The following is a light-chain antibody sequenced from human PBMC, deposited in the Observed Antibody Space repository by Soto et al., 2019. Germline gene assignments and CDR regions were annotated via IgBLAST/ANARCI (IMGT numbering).Light chain of an antibody. CDR3: SSYTSSSTPLYV. CDR1: SSDVGGYNY. V-gene: IGLV2-14*01. Sequence: QSALTQPASVSGSPGQSITISCTGTSSDVGGYNYVSWYQQHPGKAPKLMIYDVSNRPSGVSNRFSGSKSGNTASLTISGLQAEDEDDYSCSSYTSSSTPLYVFGTGTKLTVL. CDR2: DVS. J-gene: IGLJ1*01.